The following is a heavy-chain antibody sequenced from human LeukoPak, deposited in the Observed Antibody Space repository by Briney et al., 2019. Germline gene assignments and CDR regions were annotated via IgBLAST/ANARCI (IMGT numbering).Heavy chain of an antibody. CDR2: INTSGGST. J-gene: IGHJ4*02. CDR1: GFTFSSYA. Sequence: PGESPRLSCAASGFTFSSYAMSWVRQAPGKGLEWVSGINTSGGSTAYADSVKGRFTISRDNPRNSLYMQMNSLRAEDTALYYCAIMHPYYDGNGYWVQWGQGTLVTVSS. V-gene: IGHV3-23*01. CDR3: AIMHPYYDGNGYWVQ. D-gene: IGHD3-22*01.